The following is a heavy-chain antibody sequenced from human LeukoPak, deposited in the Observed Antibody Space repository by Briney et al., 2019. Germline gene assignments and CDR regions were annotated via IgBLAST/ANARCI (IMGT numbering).Heavy chain of an antibody. CDR2: ISGSGGST. Sequence: GGSLRLSCAASGFTFSSYAMSWVRQAPGKGLEWVSAISGSGGSTYYADSVKGRFTISRDNSKNTLYLQMNSLRAEDTAVYYCAKHRFESGGYHSTDWGQGTLVTVSS. V-gene: IGHV3-23*01. D-gene: IGHD3-22*01. CDR3: AKHRFESGGYHSTD. CDR1: GFTFSSYA. J-gene: IGHJ4*02.